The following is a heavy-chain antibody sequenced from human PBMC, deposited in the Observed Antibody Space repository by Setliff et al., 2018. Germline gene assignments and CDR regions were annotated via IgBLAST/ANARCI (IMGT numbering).Heavy chain of an antibody. J-gene: IGHJ4*02. CDR1: GFTFRSFG. Sequence: SLRLSCAASGFTFRSFGMHWVRQAPGKGLEWVAVIWYSGSYTYYADSVKGRFTISRDNSKNTLYLQMNSLRPEGTAVYYCARTCSGSGCYAGLESWGQGTPVTVSS. V-gene: IGHV3-33*01. D-gene: IGHD2-15*01. CDR2: IWYSGSYT. CDR3: ARTCSGSGCYAGLES.